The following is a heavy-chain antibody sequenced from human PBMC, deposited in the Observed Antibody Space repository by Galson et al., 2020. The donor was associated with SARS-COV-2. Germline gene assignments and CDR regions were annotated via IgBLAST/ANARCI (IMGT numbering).Heavy chain of an antibody. J-gene: IGHJ4*02. CDR2: IKIKTDGGTT. CDR3: TTERTYYYVGGSYCYFGS. CDR1: GFTFSNAW. V-gene: IGHV3-15*01. Sequence: WGSLRLSCAASGFTFSNAWISWVCQPPGQGLDWDGSIKIKTDGGTTDYAAPVKGRFTISRDDSKNTAYLQMNSLKTEGTDVYYCTTERTYYYVGGSYCYFGSWGQGNRVTVS. D-gene: IGHD3-16*02.